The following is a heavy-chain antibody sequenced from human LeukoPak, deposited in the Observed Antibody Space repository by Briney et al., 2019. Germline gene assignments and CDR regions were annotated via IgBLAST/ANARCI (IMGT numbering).Heavy chain of an antibody. CDR3: ARLQYCSGTSCYWFDP. J-gene: IGHJ5*02. CDR1: GGSISSGLYS. Sequence: SETLSLTCDVSGGSISSGLYSWSWIRQPLGKGLEWIGYIYHTGSTYYNPSLKSRVTISVDTSKNQFSMRLSSVTAADTAVYYCARLQYCSGTSCYWFDPWGQGTLVTVSS. V-gene: IGHV4-30-2*01. CDR2: IYHTGST. D-gene: IGHD2-2*01.